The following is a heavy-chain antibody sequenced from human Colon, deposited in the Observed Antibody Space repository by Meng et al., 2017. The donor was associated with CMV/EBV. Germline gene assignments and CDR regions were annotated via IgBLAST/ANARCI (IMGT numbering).Heavy chain of an antibody. CDR1: GGTFSSYT. Sequence: SVKVSCKASGGTFSSYTISWVRQAPGQGLEWMGGIIPIFGTANYAQKFQGRVTITTDESTSTAYMELSSLRSEDTAVYYCASQRYCSSTSCYHYYYYGMDVWGQGTTVTVSS. CDR2: IIPIFGTA. D-gene: IGHD2-2*01. J-gene: IGHJ6*02. CDR3: ASQRYCSSTSCYHYYYYGMDV. V-gene: IGHV1-69*05.